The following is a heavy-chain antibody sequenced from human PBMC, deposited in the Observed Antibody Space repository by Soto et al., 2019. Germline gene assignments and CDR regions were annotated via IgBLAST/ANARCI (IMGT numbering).Heavy chain of an antibody. V-gene: IGHV4-34*01. D-gene: IGHD3-3*01. CDR2: INHSGST. Sequence: SETLSLTCAVYGGSFSGYYWSWIRQPPGKGLEWIGEINHSGSTNYNPSLKSRVTISVDTSKNQFSLKLSSVTAADTAVYYCARARKTYYDFWTQPLDPWGQGTLVTVSS. J-gene: IGHJ5*02. CDR3: ARARKTYYDFWTQPLDP. CDR1: GGSFSGYY.